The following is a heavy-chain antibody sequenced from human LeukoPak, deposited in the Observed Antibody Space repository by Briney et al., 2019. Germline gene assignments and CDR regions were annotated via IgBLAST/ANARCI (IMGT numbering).Heavy chain of an antibody. D-gene: IGHD3-9*01. CDR2: ISAYNGNT. Sequence: ASVKVSCKASGYTFTSYGISWVRQAPGQGLEWMGWISAYNGNTNYAQKLQGRVTMTTDTSTSTAYMDLRSLRSDDTAVYYCARDVLRYFDWLLWPKGNGMDVWGQGTTVTVSS. J-gene: IGHJ6*02. CDR3: ARDVLRYFDWLLWPKGNGMDV. V-gene: IGHV1-18*01. CDR1: GYTFTSYG.